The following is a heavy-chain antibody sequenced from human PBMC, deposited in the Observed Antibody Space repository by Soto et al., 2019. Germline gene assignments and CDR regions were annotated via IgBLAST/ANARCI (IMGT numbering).Heavy chain of an antibody. D-gene: IGHD5-18*01. V-gene: IGHV4-28*01. Sequence: SENPSLTCAVSGYSISSSNWWGWIRQPPGKGLEWIGYIYYSGSTYYNPSLKSRVTMSVDTSKNQFSLKLSSVTAVDTAVYYCARSGGYSYQYAFDIWGQGTMVTVSS. CDR3: ARSGGYSYQYAFDI. J-gene: IGHJ3*02. CDR1: GYSISSSNW. CDR2: IYYSGST.